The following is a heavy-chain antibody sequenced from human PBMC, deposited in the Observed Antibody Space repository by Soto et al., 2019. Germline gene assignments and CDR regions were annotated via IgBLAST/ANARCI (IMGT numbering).Heavy chain of an antibody. D-gene: IGHD2-8*01. Sequence: EVQLLESGGNLVQPGGSLRLSCAASGFIFSSYALSWVRQAPGKGLEWVSGISGRGFTTNYAESVKGRFIISRDNSKNTRSLQMNSVRAEDTAVYYCAIDPLYYPSSHIHVWGQGTTV. V-gene: IGHV3-23*01. J-gene: IGHJ6*02. CDR3: AIDPLYYPSSHIHV. CDR1: GFIFSSYA. CDR2: ISGRGFTT.